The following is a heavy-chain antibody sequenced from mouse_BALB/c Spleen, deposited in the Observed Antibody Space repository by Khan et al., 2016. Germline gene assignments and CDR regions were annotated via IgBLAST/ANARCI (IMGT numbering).Heavy chain of an antibody. D-gene: IGHD3-3*01. V-gene: IGHV9-1*02. J-gene: IGHJ4*01. CDR2: INTNTGEP. CDR1: GYTFTNYG. CDR3: ATWTKRAGPMDY. Sequence: QIQLVQSGPELKKPGETVKISCKASGYTFTNYGMNWVKQAPGKGLKWMGWINTNTGEPTYSDDFKGRFAFSLETSAGDAYLQINNRKIEDSATYFGATWTKRAGPMDYGGQGTSVTVSS.